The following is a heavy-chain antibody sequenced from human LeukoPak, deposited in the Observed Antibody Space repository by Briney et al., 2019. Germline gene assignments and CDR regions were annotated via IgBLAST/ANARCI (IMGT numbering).Heavy chain of an antibody. CDR1: GVSISSSNW. V-gene: IGHV4-4*02. D-gene: IGHD5-18*01. CDR3: AKTQPRGYSYGPGSDY. J-gene: IGHJ4*02. Sequence: SETLSLTCAVSGVSISSSNWWSWVRQPPGKGLEWIGEIYHSGSTNYNPSLKSRVTISVDKSRNQFSLELSSVTAADTAVYYCAKTQPRGYSYGPGSDYWGQGTLVTVSS. CDR2: IYHSGST.